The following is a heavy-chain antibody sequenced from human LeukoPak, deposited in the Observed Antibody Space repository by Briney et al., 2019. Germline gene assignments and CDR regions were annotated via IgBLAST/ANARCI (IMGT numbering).Heavy chain of an antibody. CDR2: IIPIFGTA. D-gene: IGHD3-22*01. CDR1: GGTFSSDA. CDR3: ATHRKNYYDSSGYYGNSFGY. J-gene: IGHJ4*02. V-gene: IGHV1-69*05. Sequence: SVKVSCKASGGTFSSDAISWVRQAPGQGLEWMGRIIPIFGTANYAQKFQGRVTITTDESTSAAYMELSSLRSEDTAVYYCATHRKNYYDSSGYYGNSFGYWGQGTLVTVRS.